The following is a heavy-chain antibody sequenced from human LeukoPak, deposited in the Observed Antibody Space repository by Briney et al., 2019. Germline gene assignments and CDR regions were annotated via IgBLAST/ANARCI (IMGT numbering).Heavy chain of an antibody. CDR3: ARVPFRSYYNSSGYCFDY. V-gene: IGHV4-30-4*01. J-gene: IGHJ4*02. Sequence: SETLSLTCTVSGGSISSGDYYWSWIRQPPGKGLEWIGYIYYSGSTYYNPSLKSRVTISVDTSKNQFSLKLSSVTAADTAVYYCARVPFRSYYNSSGYCFDYWGQGTLVTVSS. CDR2: IYYSGST. CDR1: GGSISSGDYY. D-gene: IGHD3-22*01.